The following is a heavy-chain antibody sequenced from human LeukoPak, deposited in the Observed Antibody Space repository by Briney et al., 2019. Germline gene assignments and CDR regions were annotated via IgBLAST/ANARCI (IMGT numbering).Heavy chain of an antibody. Sequence: ASVKVSCKVSGYTLTELSMHWARQAPGKGLEWMGGFDPEDGETIYAQKFQGRVTMTEDTSTDTAYMELSSLRSEDTAVYYCATQVSANKMYGMDVWGQGTTVTVSS. V-gene: IGHV1-24*01. D-gene: IGHD1/OR15-1a*01. CDR3: ATQVSANKMYGMDV. CDR2: FDPEDGET. CDR1: GYTLTELS. J-gene: IGHJ6*02.